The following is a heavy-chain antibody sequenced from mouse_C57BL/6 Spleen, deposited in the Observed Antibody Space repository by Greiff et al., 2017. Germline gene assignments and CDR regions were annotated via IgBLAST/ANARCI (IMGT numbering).Heavy chain of an antibody. D-gene: IGHD2-3*01. CDR3: ARSSFDGYYGY. CDR1: GYTFTDYN. J-gene: IGHJ2*01. Sequence: VQLQQSGPELVPPGASVKMSCKASGYTFTDYNMHWVKQSHGKSLEWIGYINPNNGGTSYNQKFKGKATLTVTKSSSTAYMELRSLTSEDSAVYYCARSSFDGYYGYWGQGTTLTVSS. CDR2: INPNNGGT. V-gene: IGHV1-22*01.